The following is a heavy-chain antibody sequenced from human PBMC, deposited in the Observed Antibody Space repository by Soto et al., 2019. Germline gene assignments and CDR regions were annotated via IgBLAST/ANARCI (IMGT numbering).Heavy chain of an antibody. V-gene: IGHV4-34*01. CDR1: GGSFSGYY. J-gene: IGHJ5*02. D-gene: IGHD3-16*02. CDR3: ARGRGGAISDNWFDP. CDR2: INHSGST. Sequence: PSETLSLTCAVYGGSFSGYYWSWIRQPPGKGLEWIGEINHSGSTNYNPSLKSRVTISVDTSKNQFSLKLSSVTAADTAVYYCARGRGGAISDNWFDPWGQGTLVTVS.